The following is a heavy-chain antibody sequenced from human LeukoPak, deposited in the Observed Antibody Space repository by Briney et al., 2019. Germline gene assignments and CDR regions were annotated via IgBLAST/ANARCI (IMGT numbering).Heavy chain of an antibody. CDR3: ARGAVAGTGDYYYYGMDV. CDR1: GFTFSSYD. V-gene: IGHV3-13*01. CDR2: IGTAGDT. Sequence: PGGSLRLSCAASGFTFSSYDMHWVRQATGKGLEWVSAIGTAGDTYYPGSVKGRFTISRENAKNSLYLRMNSLRAEDTAVYYCARGAVAGTGDYYYYGMDVWGQGTTVTVSS. J-gene: IGHJ6*02. D-gene: IGHD6-19*01.